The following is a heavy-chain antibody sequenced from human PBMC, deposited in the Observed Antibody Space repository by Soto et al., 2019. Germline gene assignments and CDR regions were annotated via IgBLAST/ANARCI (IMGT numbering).Heavy chain of an antibody. D-gene: IGHD2-8*01. CDR1: GGSISSSSYY. CDR2: IYYSGST. CDR3: ARLRMAVKMGYYYYMDV. Sequence: SETLSLTCTVSGGSISSSSYYWGWIRQPPGKGLEWIGSIYYSGSTYYNPSLKSRVTISVDTSKNQFSLKLSSVTAADTAVYYCARLRMAVKMGYYYYMDVWGKGTTVTVSS. V-gene: IGHV4-39*01. J-gene: IGHJ6*03.